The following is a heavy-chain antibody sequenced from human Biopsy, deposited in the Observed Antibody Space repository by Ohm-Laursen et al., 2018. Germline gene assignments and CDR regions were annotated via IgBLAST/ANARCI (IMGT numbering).Heavy chain of an antibody. Sequence: TLSLTCTVSGGSFTGHYWTWIRQPPGKGLEWIGHISHTGYTSYKSSLKSRVTISLDTSRKHFSLRLTSLAAAETVVYYCARGSNEYGGLYFPHWGQGTLVTVSS. CDR3: ARGSNEYGGLYFPH. V-gene: IGHV4-59*11. D-gene: IGHD4-23*01. CDR1: GGSFTGHY. J-gene: IGHJ1*01. CDR2: ISHTGYT.